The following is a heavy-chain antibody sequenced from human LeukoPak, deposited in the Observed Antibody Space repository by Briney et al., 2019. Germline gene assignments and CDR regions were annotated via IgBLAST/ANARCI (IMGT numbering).Heavy chain of an antibody. CDR3: ARSVYSYDSSLDY. CDR2: ISGSGGSTT. Sequence: PGGSLRLSCAASGFTFSTYDMSWVRQAPGKGLEWVSGISGSGGSTTYYADSVKGRFTISRDNSKNTLYLQTNSLRAEDTAVYYCARSVYSYDSSLDYWGQGTPVTVSS. V-gene: IGHV3-23*01. D-gene: IGHD3-22*01. J-gene: IGHJ4*02. CDR1: GFTFSTYD.